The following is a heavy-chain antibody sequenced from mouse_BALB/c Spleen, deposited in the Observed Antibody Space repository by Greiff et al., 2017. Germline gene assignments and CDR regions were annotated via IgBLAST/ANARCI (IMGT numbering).Heavy chain of an antibody. CDR2: ISNGGGST. J-gene: IGHJ3*01. D-gene: IGHD1-1*01. V-gene: IGHV5-12-2*01. CDR3: ARHEVLLPIAY. Sequence: EVMLVESGGGLVQPGGSLKLSCAASGFTFSSYTMSWVRQTPEKRLEWVAYISNGGGSTYYPDTVKGRFTISRDNAKNTLYLQMSSLKSEDTAMYYCARHEVLLPIAYWGQGTLVTVSA. CDR1: GFTFSSYT.